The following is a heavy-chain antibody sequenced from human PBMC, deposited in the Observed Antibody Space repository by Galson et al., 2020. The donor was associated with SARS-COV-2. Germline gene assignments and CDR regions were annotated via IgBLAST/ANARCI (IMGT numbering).Heavy chain of an antibody. CDR3: AREYSQQWLVRGEFDS. D-gene: IGHD6-19*01. CDR2: IYTSGIT. V-gene: IGHV4-4*07. CDR1: ISTYY. Sequence: ISTYYWSWIRQPAGKGLEWIGRIYTSGITNYNPSLKSRVTMSLDTSKNQFSLKLTSVTAADTAIYYCAREYSQQWLVRGEFDSWGQGTLVTVSS. J-gene: IGHJ4*02.